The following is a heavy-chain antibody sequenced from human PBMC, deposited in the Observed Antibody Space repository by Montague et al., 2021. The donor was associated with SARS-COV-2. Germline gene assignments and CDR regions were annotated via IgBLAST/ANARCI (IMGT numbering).Heavy chain of an antibody. V-gene: IGHV4-39*01. Sequence: SETLSLTCTVSGGSISNSNYYWGWIRQPPGKGLEWIGSAYYSGNTYHNPSLKSRVSISVDTSKSQLSLKVMSVTAADTAVYYCARRCKGGGYCHASHWGQGTLVTVSS. CDR3: ARRCKGGGYCHASH. D-gene: IGHD2-21*02. J-gene: IGHJ4*02. CDR1: GGSISNSNYY. CDR2: AYYSGNT.